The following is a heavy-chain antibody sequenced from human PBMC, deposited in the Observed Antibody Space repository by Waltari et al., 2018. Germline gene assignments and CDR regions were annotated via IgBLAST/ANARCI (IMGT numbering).Heavy chain of an antibody. D-gene: IGHD3-10*01. V-gene: IGHV4-39*01. J-gene: IGHJ4*01. CDR3: AGLRMARDIIGYFDY. CDR2: IYYSGNT. CDR1: GGSISIPSNY. Sequence: QLQLQESGPGLVKSSETLSLICSVSGGSISIPSNYWGWVRQPPGKGLEWIGSIYYSGNTLYTRAIKTRDTITIESSQNQFSVKLASATAEYSAVYYGAGLRMARDIIGYFDYWGLGTLVTVSS.